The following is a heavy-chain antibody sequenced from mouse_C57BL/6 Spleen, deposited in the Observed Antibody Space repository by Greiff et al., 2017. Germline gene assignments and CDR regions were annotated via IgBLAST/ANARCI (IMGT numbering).Heavy chain of an antibody. V-gene: IGHV1-82*01. J-gene: IGHJ3*01. CDR3: ARGDWFAY. CDR1: GYAFSSSW. Sequence: VQLQESGPELVKPGASVKISCKASGYAFSSSWMNWVKQRPGKGLEWIGRIYPGDGDTNYNGKFKGKATLTADKSSSTAYMQLSSLTSEDSAVYFCARGDWFAYWGQGTLVTVSA. CDR2: IYPGDGDT.